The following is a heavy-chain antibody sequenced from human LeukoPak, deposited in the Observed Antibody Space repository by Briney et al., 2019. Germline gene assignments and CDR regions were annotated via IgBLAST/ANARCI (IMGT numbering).Heavy chain of an antibody. V-gene: IGHV3-21*01. D-gene: IGHD4-17*01. Sequence: NSGGYLRLSCAASGFTFSTYSMHWVRQAQGKGLEWVSFISSSGSYIYYADSMKGRFTISRDNAKNSLYLQMNSLRAEDTAVYYCARDRYGDYYYGMDVWGQGTTVTVSS. J-gene: IGHJ6*02. CDR2: ISSSGSYI. CDR1: GFTFSTYS. CDR3: ARDRYGDYYYGMDV.